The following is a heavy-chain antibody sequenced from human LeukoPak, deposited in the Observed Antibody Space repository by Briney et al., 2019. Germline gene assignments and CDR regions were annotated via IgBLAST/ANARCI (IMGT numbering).Heavy chain of an antibody. CDR3: ARDSVYGSGPYYMDV. Sequence: ASVKVSCKASGYTSTGYYMHWVRQAPGQGLEWMGWINPNSGGTNYAQKFQGRVTMTRDTSISTAYMELSRLRSDDTAVYYCARDSVYGSGPYYMDVWGKGTTVTVSS. V-gene: IGHV1-2*02. CDR2: INPNSGGT. CDR1: GYTSTGYY. D-gene: IGHD3-10*01. J-gene: IGHJ6*03.